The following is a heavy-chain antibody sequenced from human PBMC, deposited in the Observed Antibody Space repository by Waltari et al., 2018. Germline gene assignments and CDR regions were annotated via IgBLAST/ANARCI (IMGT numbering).Heavy chain of an antibody. Sequence: QVQLQESGPGLVKPSGTLSLTCAVSGGSFTSSKWWNWIRQPPGKGREWIGEIYQSGGTNYNPPLKSRVTISLDNSKNEFSLRLSSVTAADTAVYFCARASGSDWYSARMDVWGLGTTVTVSS. CDR3: ARASGSDWYSARMDV. D-gene: IGHD2-21*02. CDR1: GGSFTSSKW. V-gene: IGHV4-4*02. J-gene: IGHJ6*02. CDR2: IYQSGGT.